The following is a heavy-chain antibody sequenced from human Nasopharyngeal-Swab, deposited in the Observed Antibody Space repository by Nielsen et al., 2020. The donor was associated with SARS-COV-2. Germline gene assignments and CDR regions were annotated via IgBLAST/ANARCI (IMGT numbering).Heavy chain of an antibody. CDR3: ARDPPVGATAVLDY. Sequence: GGSLRLSCAASGFTFSSYSMNWVRQAPGKGLEWVSYISSSSSTIYYADSVKGRFTISRDNAKNSLYLQMNSLRAEDTAVYYCARDPPVGATAVLDYWGQGTLVTVSS. J-gene: IGHJ4*02. V-gene: IGHV3-48*04. D-gene: IGHD1-26*01. CDR2: ISSSSSTI. CDR1: GFTFSSYS.